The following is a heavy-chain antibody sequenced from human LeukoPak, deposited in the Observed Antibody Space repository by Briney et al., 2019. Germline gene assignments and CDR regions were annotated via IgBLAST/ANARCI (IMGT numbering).Heavy chain of an antibody. CDR2: IYSGGSA. CDR3: ASRPRAEEWLAVFDY. V-gene: IGHV3-66*01. Sequence: GGSLRLSCAAYGFTVSLNHMSWVRQAPGKGLEWVSVIYSGGSAYYADSVKGRFTISRDISKNTVYLQMNSLRTDDTAAYYCASRPRAEEWLAVFDYWGQGTLVTVSS. D-gene: IGHD6-19*01. J-gene: IGHJ4*02. CDR1: GFTVSLNH.